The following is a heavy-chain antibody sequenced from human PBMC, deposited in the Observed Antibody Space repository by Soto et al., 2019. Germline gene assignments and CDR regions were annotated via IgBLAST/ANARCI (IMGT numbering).Heavy chain of an antibody. CDR2: VYYSGTT. CDR3: ARTTAVPNTLRSRYFFDF. D-gene: IGHD3-9*01. CDR1: GGSVNNKTYY. V-gene: IGHV4-61*01. Sequence: LSLTCSVSGGSVNNKTYYWSWIRQPPGKRLEWIGYVYYSGTTNYNPSLKSRVTISIDMSRNQFSLRLSSVTAADTALYYCARTTAVPNTLRSRYFFDFWGQGTLVTVSS. J-gene: IGHJ4*02.